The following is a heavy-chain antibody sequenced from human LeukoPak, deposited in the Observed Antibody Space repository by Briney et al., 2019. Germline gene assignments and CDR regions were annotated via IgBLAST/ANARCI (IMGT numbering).Heavy chain of an antibody. Sequence: PGRSLRLSCAASGFTFSSYGMHWVRQAPGKGLEWVAVISYDGSNKYYADSVKGRFTISRDNSKNTLYLQMNSLRAEDTAVYYCAKDHSSSWYSSQTYYFDYWGQGTLVTVSS. CDR2: ISYDGSNK. J-gene: IGHJ4*02. CDR1: GFTFSSYG. V-gene: IGHV3-30*18. CDR3: AKDHSSSWYSSQTYYFDY. D-gene: IGHD6-13*01.